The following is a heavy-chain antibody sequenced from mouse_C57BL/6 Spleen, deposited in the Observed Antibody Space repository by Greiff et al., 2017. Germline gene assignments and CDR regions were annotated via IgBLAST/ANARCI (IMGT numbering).Heavy chain of an antibody. D-gene: IGHD3-3*01. CDR3: AREARKGYWYFDV. CDR1: GYTFTSYW. V-gene: IGHV1-61*01. Sequence: QIQLQQPGAELVRPGSSVKLSCKASGYTFTSYWMDWVKQRPGQGLEWIGNIYPSDSETHYNQKFKDKATLTVDKSASTAYMQLISLTSEDSAVYYWAREARKGYWYFDVWGTGTTVTVSS. J-gene: IGHJ1*03. CDR2: IYPSDSET.